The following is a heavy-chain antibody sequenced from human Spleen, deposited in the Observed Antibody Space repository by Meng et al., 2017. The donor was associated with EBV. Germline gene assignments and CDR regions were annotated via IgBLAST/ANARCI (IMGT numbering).Heavy chain of an antibody. CDR3: SRDLVGSDDD. CDR2: INEDGGIT. V-gene: IGHV3-74*01. D-gene: IGHD6-25*01. Sequence: EGQLAEAGGALVQPGGFLRLSCAASGFSVSSYWMHWVRQVPGKGLVWVSRINEDGGITTYADSVKGRFTIFRDNTKNTLYLQMNSLRAEDTAVYFCSRDLVGSDDDWGQGTLVTVSS. J-gene: IGHJ4*02. CDR1: GFSVSSYW.